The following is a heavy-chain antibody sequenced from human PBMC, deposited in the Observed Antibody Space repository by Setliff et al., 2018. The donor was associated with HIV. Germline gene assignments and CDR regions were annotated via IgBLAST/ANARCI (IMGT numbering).Heavy chain of an antibody. J-gene: IGHJ4*02. Sequence: PGGSLRLSCATSKFTFSYYWMSWVRQAPGKGLEWVANIKQDGSEKYYVDSVKGRFTISRDNAKNSLYLQMNSLRAEDTAVYYCVTDRDRNLPQWGQGTLVTVSS. V-gene: IGHV3-7*01. CDR2: IKQDGSEK. CDR1: KFTFSYYW. CDR3: VTDRDRNLPQ.